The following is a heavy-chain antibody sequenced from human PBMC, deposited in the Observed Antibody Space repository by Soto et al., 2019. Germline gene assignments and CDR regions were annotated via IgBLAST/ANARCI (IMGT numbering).Heavy chain of an antibody. V-gene: IGHV3-23*01. CDR3: AKGLDETAPAAVDV. CDR2: ISGSGGST. CDR1: GFTFTSYA. J-gene: IGHJ6*02. D-gene: IGHD2-2*01. Sequence: PGGSLRLSCAASGFTFTSYAIIWVRQAPGKGLEWVSDISGSGGSTYYADSVKGRFAISRDSSKNMMYLQMNSLRAEDTAVYYCAKGLDETAPAAVDVWGQGTTVTVSS.